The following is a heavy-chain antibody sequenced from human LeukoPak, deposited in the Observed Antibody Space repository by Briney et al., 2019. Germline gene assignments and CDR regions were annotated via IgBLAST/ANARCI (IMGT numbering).Heavy chain of an antibody. CDR3: ARGGNYYGSGSYYNRPVRVYMDV. CDR2: IYHSGST. D-gene: IGHD3-10*01. J-gene: IGHJ6*03. CDR1: GYSISSGYY. V-gene: IGHV4-38-2*01. Sequence: SETLSLTCAVSGYSISSGYYWGWIRQPPGKGLEWIGSIYHSGSTYYNPSLKSRVTISVDTSKNQLSLKLSSVTAADTAVYYCARGGNYYGSGSYYNRPVRVYMDVWGKGTTVTVSS.